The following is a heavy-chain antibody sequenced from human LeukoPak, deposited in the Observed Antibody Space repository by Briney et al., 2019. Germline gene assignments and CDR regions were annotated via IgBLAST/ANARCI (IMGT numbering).Heavy chain of an antibody. J-gene: IGHJ4*02. CDR2: ISDGSRDT. D-gene: IGHD5-12*01. V-gene: IGHV3-23*01. CDR3: TTRLRNHFDY. Sequence: GGSLRLSCATSGFTFSSFTMNWVRQAPGKGLEWVSTISDGSRDTHYAGSVKGRFTISRDDSQNIAYLQMDSLRAEDTALYYCTTRLRNHFDYWGQGAQVTVSS. CDR1: GFTFSSFT.